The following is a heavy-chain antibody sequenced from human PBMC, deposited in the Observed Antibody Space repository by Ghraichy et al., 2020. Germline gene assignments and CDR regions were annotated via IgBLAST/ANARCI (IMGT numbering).Heavy chain of an antibody. J-gene: IGHJ6*02. CDR1: GFTFSSYS. Sequence: GGSLRLSCAASGFTFSSYSMNWVRQAPGKGLEWVSSISSSSSYIYYADSVKGRFTISRDNAKNSLYLQMNSLRAEDTAVYYCASLAARHYYYYYGMDVWGQGTTVIVSS. D-gene: IGHD6-6*01. CDR3: ASLAARHYYYYYGMDV. CDR2: ISSSSSYI. V-gene: IGHV3-21*01.